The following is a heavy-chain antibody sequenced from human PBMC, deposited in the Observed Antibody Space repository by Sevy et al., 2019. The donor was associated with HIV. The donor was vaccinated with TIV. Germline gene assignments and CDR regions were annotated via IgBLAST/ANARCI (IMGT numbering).Heavy chain of an antibody. V-gene: IGHV1-24*01. CDR3: ATGRIAARGPQNYGMDV. J-gene: IGHJ6*02. CDR2: FDPEDGET. D-gene: IGHD6-6*01. CDR1: GYTLTELS. Sequence: ASVKVSCKVSGYTLTELSMHWVRQAPGKGLEWMGGFDPEDGETIYAQKFQGRVTMTEDTSTDTAYMELSSLRSEDTAAYYCATGRIAARGPQNYGMDVWGQGTTVTVSS.